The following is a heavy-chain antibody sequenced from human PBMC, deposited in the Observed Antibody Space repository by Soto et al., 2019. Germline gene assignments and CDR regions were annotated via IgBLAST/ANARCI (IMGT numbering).Heavy chain of an antibody. CDR1: GFTFTNYG. D-gene: IGHD3-16*01. V-gene: IGHV3-30*18. CDR3: AQAPGGFSNSYSRSWFDP. CDR2: ISSDGSSK. J-gene: IGHJ5*02. Sequence: HPGGSLRLSCAAFGFTFTNYGMHWVRQAPGKXLEWVALISSDGSSKYYADSVKGRFTISRDNSKNMVYVQMNSLRSEDTAMYFCAQAPGGFSNSYSRSWFDPWGQGTLVTVSS.